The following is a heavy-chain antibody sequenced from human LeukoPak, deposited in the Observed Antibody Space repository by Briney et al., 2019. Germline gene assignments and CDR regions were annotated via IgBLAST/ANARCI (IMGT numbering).Heavy chain of an antibody. V-gene: IGHV3-74*01. D-gene: IGHD6-13*01. CDR3: ARGYYSSSRFDS. CDR2: VNSDGSTT. Sequence: PGGSLRLSCAASGFTFSSYSMNWVRQAPGKGLVWVPRVNSDGSTTDYADSVKGRFTISRDNAENTLYMRMNSLRPEDTAVYYCARGYYSSSRFDSWGQGTLVTVSS. CDR1: GFTFSSYS. J-gene: IGHJ4*02.